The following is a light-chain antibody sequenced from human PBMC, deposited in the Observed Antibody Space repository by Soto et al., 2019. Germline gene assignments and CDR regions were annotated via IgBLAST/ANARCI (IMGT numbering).Light chain of an antibody. V-gene: IGLV2-14*01. CDR1: SSDVGGYNY. J-gene: IGLJ3*02. CDR2: EVN. Sequence: QSALTQPASVSGSPGQSITSSCTGTSSDVGGYNYVSWYQQHPGKAPKLMIYEVNNRPSGVSNRFSGSKSGNTASLTISGLQAEDEADYYCSSYTSSSTPVFGGGTKLTVL. CDR3: SSYTSSSTPV.